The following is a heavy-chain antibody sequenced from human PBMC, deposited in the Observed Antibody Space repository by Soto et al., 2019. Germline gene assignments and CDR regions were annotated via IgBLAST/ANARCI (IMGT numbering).Heavy chain of an antibody. Sequence: GESLKISCRGSGFTFTTYWIGWVRQMPGKGLEWMGVIYPDDSDTKYNPSFQGRVTISADKSNSTAYLQWSSLEASDTAVYYCARAFRSNYYAYWGRGTLVTVSS. V-gene: IGHV5-51*01. CDR2: IYPDDSDT. CDR1: GFTFTTYW. CDR3: ARAFRSNYYAY. J-gene: IGHJ4*02. D-gene: IGHD3-3*01.